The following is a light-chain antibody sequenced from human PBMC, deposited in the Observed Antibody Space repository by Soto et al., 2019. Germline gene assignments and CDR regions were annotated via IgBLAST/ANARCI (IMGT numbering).Light chain of an antibody. V-gene: IGKV1-5*03. J-gene: IGKJ1*01. CDR1: QSINNF. CDR2: KAS. Sequence: DIQMTQSASSLTASLGDRVTITCRASQSINNFLNWYQQKPGQAPNLLIYKASSLESGVPSRFSGSGSGTEFTLTISSLQPDDFATYYCQQYSPYQATFGQGTKVEI. CDR3: QQYSPYQAT.